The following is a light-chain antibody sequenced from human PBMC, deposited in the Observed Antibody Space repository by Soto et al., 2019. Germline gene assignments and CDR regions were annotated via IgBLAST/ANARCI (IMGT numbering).Light chain of an antibody. V-gene: IGKV3-11*01. CDR3: QQRSNWPRT. CDR2: DAS. J-gene: IGKJ1*01. CDR1: QSVSSSS. Sequence: EFVLTQSPATLSVSPGERATLSCRASQSVSSSSLAWFQQKPGQAPRLLIYDASNRATGIPARFSGSGSGTDFTLTISSLEPEDFAVYYCQQRSNWPRTFGQGTKVDIK.